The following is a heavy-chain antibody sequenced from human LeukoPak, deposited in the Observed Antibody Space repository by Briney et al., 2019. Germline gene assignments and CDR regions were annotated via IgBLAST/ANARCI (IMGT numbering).Heavy chain of an antibody. J-gene: IGHJ4*02. Sequence: GGSLRLSCAASGFSFSNHWMHWLRQVPGKGLVWVSHINSDGRNTTYADSVKGRFTISRDNDKNTLYLQMNSLRDEDTAVYYCTRDVSQSSSWYGEFDYWGQGTQVTVSS. V-gene: IGHV3-74*03. D-gene: IGHD6-13*01. CDR3: TRDVSQSSSWYGEFDY. CDR1: GFSFSNHW. CDR2: INSDGRNT.